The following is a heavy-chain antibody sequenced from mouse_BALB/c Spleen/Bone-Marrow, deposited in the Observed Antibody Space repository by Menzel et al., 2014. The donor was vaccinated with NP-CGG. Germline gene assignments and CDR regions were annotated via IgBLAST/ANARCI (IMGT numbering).Heavy chain of an antibody. Sequence: EVQRVESGPGLVKPSQSLSLTCSVTGYSITSGYYWNWIRQFPGNKLEWMGCISYDGSNNYNPSLKNRISITRDTSKNQFFLRLNSVTTEDTATYYCAREGEPGWGQGTLVTVSA. V-gene: IGHV3-6*02. CDR3: AREGEPG. CDR1: GYSITSGYY. J-gene: IGHJ3*01. CDR2: ISYDGSN.